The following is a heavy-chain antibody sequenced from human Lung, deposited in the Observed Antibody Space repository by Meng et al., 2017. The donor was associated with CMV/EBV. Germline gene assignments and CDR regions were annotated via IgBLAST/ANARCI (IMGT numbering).Heavy chain of an antibody. D-gene: IGHD5-18*01. CDR1: GLTFSAYY. V-gene: IGHV3-11*01. CDR3: ATDPRLLDY. Sequence: GGSLRLSCVASGLTFSAYYMTWMRQAPGKGPQCVSYISGGGDIIKYADSVKGRFTISRDNAKNSLYLQMNSLRAEDTGVYYCATDPRLLDYWGQGTLVTVSS. CDR2: ISGGGDII. J-gene: IGHJ4*02.